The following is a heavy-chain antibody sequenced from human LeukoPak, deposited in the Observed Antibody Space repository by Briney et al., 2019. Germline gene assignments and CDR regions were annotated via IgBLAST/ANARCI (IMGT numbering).Heavy chain of an antibody. D-gene: IGHD6-6*01. CDR3: ARGVGIAARPGFPSYYYYYYMDV. CDR2: INHSGST. Sequence: PSESLSLTCTVSGGSLSSSANYWGWIRQSPWKGLEWIGEINHSGSTNYNPSLKSRVTISVDTSKNQFSLKLSSVTAADTAVYYCARGVGIAARPGFPSYYYYYYMDVWGKGTTVTVSS. V-gene: IGHV4-39*07. CDR1: GGSLSSSANY. J-gene: IGHJ6*03.